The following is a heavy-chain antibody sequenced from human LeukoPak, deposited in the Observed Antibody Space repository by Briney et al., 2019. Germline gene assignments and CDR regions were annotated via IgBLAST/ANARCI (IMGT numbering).Heavy chain of an antibody. V-gene: IGHV4-34*01. D-gene: IGHD3-3*01. CDR1: GGSFSGYC. J-gene: IGHJ4*02. CDR2: INHSGST. Sequence: PSETLSLTCAVYGGSFSGYCWSWIRQPPGKGLEWIGEINHSGSTNYNPSLKSRVTIPVDTSKNQFSLKLSSVTAADTAVYYCARGSDFWSGYAFDYWGQGTLVTVSS. CDR3: ARGSDFWSGYAFDY.